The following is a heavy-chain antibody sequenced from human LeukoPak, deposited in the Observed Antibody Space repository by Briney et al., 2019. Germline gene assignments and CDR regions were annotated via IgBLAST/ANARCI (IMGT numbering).Heavy chain of an antibody. J-gene: IGHJ4*02. Sequence: GGSLRLSCAASGFTFSNAWMSWVRQAPGKGLEWVGRIISKTDGGTTDYAAPVKGRFTISRDDSKNTLYLQMNSLKTEDTAVYYCTTEIDWGQGTLVTVSS. CDR2: IISKTDGGTT. CDR3: TTEID. V-gene: IGHV3-15*01. CDR1: GFTFSNAW.